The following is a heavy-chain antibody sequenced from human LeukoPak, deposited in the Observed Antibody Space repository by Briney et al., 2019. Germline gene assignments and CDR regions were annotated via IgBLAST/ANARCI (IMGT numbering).Heavy chain of an antibody. V-gene: IGHV3-30-3*01. Sequence: GGSLRLSCAASGFTFSNYAMHWVRQAPGKGLEWVAVISYDGSNKYYADSVKGRFTISRDNSKNTLYLQMNSLRAEDTAVYYCASSPNYDSSGYYVPPLDYWGQGTLVTVSS. CDR2: ISYDGSNK. CDR3: ASSPNYDSSGYYVPPLDY. J-gene: IGHJ4*02. D-gene: IGHD3-22*01. CDR1: GFTFSNYA.